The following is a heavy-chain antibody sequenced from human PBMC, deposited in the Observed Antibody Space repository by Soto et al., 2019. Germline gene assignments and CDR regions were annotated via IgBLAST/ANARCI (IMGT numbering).Heavy chain of an antibody. D-gene: IGHD2-2*02. V-gene: IGHV1-2*04. CDR1: GYTFTGYY. CDR2: INLNSGGT. CDR3: XXQLSPYTYFDY. J-gene: IGHJ4*02. Sequence: QVQLVQSGAEVKKPGASVKVSCKASGYTFTGYYMHWVRQAPGQGLEWMGWINLNSGGTNYAQKFQGWVTMTRDTSISTAYMELSRLRSXDTXXXYXXXQLSPYTYFDYWGQGTLVTVSS.